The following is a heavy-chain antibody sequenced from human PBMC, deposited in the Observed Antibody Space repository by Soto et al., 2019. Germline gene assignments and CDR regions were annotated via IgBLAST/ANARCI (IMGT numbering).Heavy chain of an antibody. D-gene: IGHD6-13*01. V-gene: IGHV3-74*01. CDR3: ARVGRGSSWLDYYYGMDV. CDR2: INSDGSST. CDR1: GFTFSSYW. Sequence: GGSLRLSCAASGFTFSSYWMHWVRQAPGKGLVWVSRINSDGSSTSYADSVKGRFTISRDNAKNTLYLQMSSLRAEDTAVYYCARVGRGSSWLDYYYGMDVWGQGTTVTVSS. J-gene: IGHJ6*02.